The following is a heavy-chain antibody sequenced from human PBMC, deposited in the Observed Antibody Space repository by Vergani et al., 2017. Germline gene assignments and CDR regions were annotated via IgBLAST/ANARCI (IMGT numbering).Heavy chain of an antibody. CDR3: ARESGMATLNYYYYGMDV. Sequence: QVQLVQSGAEVKKPGASVKVSCKASGYTFTSYGISWVRQAPGQGLEWMGWISAYNGNTDYAQKLQGRVTMTTDTATSTAYMELRSLRSDDTAVYYCARESGMATLNYYYYGMDVWGQGTTVTVSS. V-gene: IGHV1-18*04. J-gene: IGHJ6*02. D-gene: IGHD5-24*01. CDR2: ISAYNGNT. CDR1: GYTFTSYG.